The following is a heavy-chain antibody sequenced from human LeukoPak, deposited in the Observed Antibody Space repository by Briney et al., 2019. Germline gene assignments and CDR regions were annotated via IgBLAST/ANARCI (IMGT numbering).Heavy chain of an antibody. D-gene: IGHD3-3*01. J-gene: IGHJ4*02. CDR2: ISGRGGST. V-gene: IGHV3-23*01. CDR1: GFTFSRYA. Sequence: GGSLRLSCAASGFTFSRYAMSWVRQAPGKGLEWVSAISGRGGSTYYADSVKGRFTISRDNSKNTLYLQMNSLRAEDTAVYYCAKSSADYDFWSGYLRYLGYWGQGTLVTVSS. CDR3: AKSSADYDFWSGYLRYLGY.